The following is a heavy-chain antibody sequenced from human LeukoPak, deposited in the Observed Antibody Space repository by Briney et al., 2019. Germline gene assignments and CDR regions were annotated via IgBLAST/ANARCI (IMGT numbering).Heavy chain of an antibody. Sequence: ASVKVSCKVSGYTLTELSIHWVRQAPGKGLEWMGGFDPEDGETIYAQKFQGRVTMTEDTSTDTAYMELSSLRSEDTAVYYCATDNPGRDGYKNFDYWGQGTLVTVSS. V-gene: IGHV1-24*01. CDR2: FDPEDGET. D-gene: IGHD5-24*01. CDR3: ATDNPGRDGYKNFDY. CDR1: GYTLTELS. J-gene: IGHJ4*02.